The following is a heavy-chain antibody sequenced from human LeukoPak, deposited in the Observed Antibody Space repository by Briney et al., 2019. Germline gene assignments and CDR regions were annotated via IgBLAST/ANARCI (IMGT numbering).Heavy chain of an antibody. J-gene: IGHJ4*02. CDR2: IYPGDSDT. Sequence: GESLKISCKGSGYRFTNYWIGWVRQMPGKGLEWMGIIYPGDSDTRYIPSFQGQVTISADKSINTAYLQWSSLKASDTATYYCARRVDSYWFFDYWGQGTLVTVSS. CDR1: GYRFTNYW. CDR3: ARRVDSYWFFDY. D-gene: IGHD1-26*01. V-gene: IGHV5-51*01.